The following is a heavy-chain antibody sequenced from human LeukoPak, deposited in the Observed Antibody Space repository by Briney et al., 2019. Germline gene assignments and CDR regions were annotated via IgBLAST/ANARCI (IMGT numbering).Heavy chain of an antibody. D-gene: IGHD6-13*01. CDR3: ARVRIAAADSYYFDY. CDR1: GFRFSNYW. J-gene: IGHJ4*02. Sequence: GGSLRLSCAASGFRFSNYWMNWVRQAPEKGLEWAANINPEGSQSRYVDSVNGRFTVSRDNARNSLYLQMNSLRAEDTAVYYCARVRIAAADSYYFDYWGQGTLVTVSS. CDR2: INPEGSQS. V-gene: IGHV3-7*01.